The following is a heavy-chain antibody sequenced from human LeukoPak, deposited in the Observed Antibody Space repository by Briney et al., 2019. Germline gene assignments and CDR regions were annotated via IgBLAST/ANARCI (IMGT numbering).Heavy chain of an antibody. V-gene: IGHV3-53*01. CDR2: LYSDVNT. Sequence: GGSLRLSCAASGFTVITNDMTWVRQAPGKGLEWGSVLYSDVNTKYADSVQGRFTISRNNSKTTLYIEMNSLNPDATAVYYCARGVEPLAANTLAYWGQGTLVTVSS. CDR1: GFTVITND. J-gene: IGHJ4*02. D-gene: IGHD1-14*01. CDR3: ARGVEPLAANTLAY.